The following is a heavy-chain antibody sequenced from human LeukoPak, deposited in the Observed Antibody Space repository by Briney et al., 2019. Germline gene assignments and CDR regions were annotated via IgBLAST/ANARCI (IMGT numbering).Heavy chain of an antibody. CDR3: ARGANIVATTWDY. D-gene: IGHD5-12*01. CDR2: IIPILGIA. V-gene: IGHV1-69*04. Sequence: GASVKVSCNASGGTFSSYAISWVRQAPGQGLEWMGRIIPILGIANYAQKFQGRVTITADKSTSTGYMELSSLRSEDTAVYYCARGANIVATTWDYWGQGTLVTVSS. J-gene: IGHJ4*02. CDR1: GGTFSSYA.